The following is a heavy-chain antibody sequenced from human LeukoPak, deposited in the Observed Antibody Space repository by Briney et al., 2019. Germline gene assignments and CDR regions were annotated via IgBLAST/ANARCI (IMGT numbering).Heavy chain of an antibody. Sequence: SETLSLTCTVSGGSISSYYWSWIRQPAGKGLEWIGRIYTSGSTNYNPSLKSRVTMSVDTSKNQFSLKLSSVTAADTAVYYCARDYGSSWSNYYYYMGVWGKGTTVTISS. CDR3: ARDYGSSWSNYYYYMGV. CDR1: GGSISSYY. D-gene: IGHD6-13*01. CDR2: IYTSGST. V-gene: IGHV4-4*07. J-gene: IGHJ6*03.